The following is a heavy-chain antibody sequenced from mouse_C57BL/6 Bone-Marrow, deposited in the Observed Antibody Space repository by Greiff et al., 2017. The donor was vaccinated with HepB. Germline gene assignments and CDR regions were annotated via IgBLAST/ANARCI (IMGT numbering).Heavy chain of an antibody. Sequence: EVQRVESGGGLVKPGGSLKLSCAASGFTFSSYTMSWVRQTPEKRLEWVATISGGGGNTYYPDSVKGRFTISRDNAKNTLYLQMSSLRSEDTALYYCARSRTTVVALDYWGQGTTLTVSS. CDR3: ARSRTTVVALDY. CDR2: ISGGGGNT. D-gene: IGHD1-1*01. J-gene: IGHJ2*01. CDR1: GFTFSSYT. V-gene: IGHV5-9*01.